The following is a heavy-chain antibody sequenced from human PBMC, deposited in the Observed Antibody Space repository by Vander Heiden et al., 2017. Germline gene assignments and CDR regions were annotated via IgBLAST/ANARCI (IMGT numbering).Heavy chain of an antibody. J-gene: IGHJ6*02. CDR2: INGDGSIT. Sequence: EVQVVESGGGSVQPGESLRLSCAASGFTLSDYWMHWVRQAPGKGLVWVANINGDGSITNYADSVKGRCTVSRDNAKNTLYLQMHSLRAEDAAVYYCGRGNYGMDVWGQGTTVTVSS. V-gene: IGHV3-74*01. CDR3: GRGNYGMDV. CDR1: GFTLSDYW.